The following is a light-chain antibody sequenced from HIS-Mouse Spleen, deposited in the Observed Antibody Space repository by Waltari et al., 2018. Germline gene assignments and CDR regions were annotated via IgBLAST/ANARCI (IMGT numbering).Light chain of an antibody. Sequence: QSALTQPASVSGSPGQSITISCTGTSSDVGSYNLVSWYQPRPGKAPKLMIYEGSKRTSGVSNRFAGSKSGNTASLTISGLQAEDEADYYCCSYAGSSTWVFGGGTKLTVL. CDR1: SSDVGSYNL. CDR2: EGS. V-gene: IGLV2-23*01. CDR3: CSYAGSSTWV. J-gene: IGLJ3*02.